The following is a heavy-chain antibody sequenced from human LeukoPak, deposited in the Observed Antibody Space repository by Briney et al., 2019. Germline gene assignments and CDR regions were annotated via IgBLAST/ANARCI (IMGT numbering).Heavy chain of an antibody. Sequence: PGGSLRLSCAASGFTFSNAWMSRVRQAPEKGLEWVGRIKSKTDGGTTDYAAPVKGRFTISRDDSKNTLYLQMNSLKTEDTAVYYCLYGDYDYYYYGMDVWGQGTTVTVSS. CDR1: GFTFSNAW. V-gene: IGHV3-15*01. CDR2: IKSKTDGGTT. J-gene: IGHJ6*02. CDR3: LYGDYDYYYYGMDV. D-gene: IGHD4-17*01.